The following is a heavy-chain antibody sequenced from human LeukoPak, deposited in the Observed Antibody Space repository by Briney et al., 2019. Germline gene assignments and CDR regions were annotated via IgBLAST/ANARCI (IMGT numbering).Heavy chain of an antibody. V-gene: IGHV3-53*01. Sequence: GGSLRLSCAASGFTFSNYWMSWVRQAPGKGLEWVSVIYSGGSTYYADSVKGRFTISRDNSKNTLYLQMNSLRAEDTAVYYCATFVYGDYPNWGQGTLVTVSS. CDR3: ATFVYGDYPN. D-gene: IGHD4-17*01. CDR1: GFTFSNYW. J-gene: IGHJ4*02. CDR2: IYSGGST.